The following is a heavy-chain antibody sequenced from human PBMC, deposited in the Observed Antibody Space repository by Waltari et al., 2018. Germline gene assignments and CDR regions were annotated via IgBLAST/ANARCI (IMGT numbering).Heavy chain of an antibody. CDR1: GGTFSSYT. J-gene: IGHJ4*02. CDR3: AIAPTGEAAARVDY. CDR2: IIRILGIA. D-gene: IGHD6-13*01. V-gene: IGHV1-69*02. Sequence: QVQLVQSGAEVKKPGSSVKVSCKASGGTFSSYTISWVRQAPGQGLEWMGRIIRILGIANYAQKFHGRVTITADKSTSTAYMELSSLRSEDTAVYYCAIAPTGEAAARVDYWGQGTLVTVSS.